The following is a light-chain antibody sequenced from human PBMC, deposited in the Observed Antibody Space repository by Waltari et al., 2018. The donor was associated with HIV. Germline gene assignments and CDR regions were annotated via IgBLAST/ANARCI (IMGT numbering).Light chain of an antibody. CDR1: SSDVGGYHY. CDR2: EVS. V-gene: IGLV2-14*01. Sequence: QSALTQPASVSGSPGQSITISCTGTSSDVGGYHYVSWYQQFPGKAPKLMISEVSKLPSGVPDRLSGSKSGNTASLTISGLQADDEADYYCSSYTTGSTLVVFGTGTKVIVL. CDR3: SSYTTGSTLVV. J-gene: IGLJ1*01.